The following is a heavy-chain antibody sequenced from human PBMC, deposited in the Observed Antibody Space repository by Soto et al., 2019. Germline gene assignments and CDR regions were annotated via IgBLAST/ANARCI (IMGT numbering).Heavy chain of an antibody. V-gene: IGHV4-31*03. CDR1: GGSISSGGYY. CDR3: ARGARITMVRGVRWFDP. J-gene: IGHJ5*02. Sequence: SETLSLTCTVSGGSISSGGYYWSWIRQHPGKGLEWIGHIYYSGSTYYNPSLKSRVTISVDTSKNQFSLKLSSVTAADTAVYYCARGARITMVRGVRWFDPWGQGTLVTVSS. D-gene: IGHD3-10*01. CDR2: IYYSGST.